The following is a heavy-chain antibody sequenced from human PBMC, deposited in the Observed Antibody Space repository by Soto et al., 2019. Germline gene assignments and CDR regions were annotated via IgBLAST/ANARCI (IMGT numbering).Heavy chain of an antibody. CDR1: GFTFSSYS. CDR2: ISGRGDST. V-gene: IGHV3-23*01. D-gene: IGHD2-8*01. CDR3: VKRTLTYAGEFDS. Sequence: EVQLSESGGGLVQPGGSLRLSCAASGFTFSSYSMGWIRQAPGKGLEWVSAISGRGDSTYHADSVRGRFTISRDNSKSTLYLQMSRLRAEDSAIYYWVKRTLTYAGEFDSWGQGPVVTVSS. J-gene: IGHJ4*02.